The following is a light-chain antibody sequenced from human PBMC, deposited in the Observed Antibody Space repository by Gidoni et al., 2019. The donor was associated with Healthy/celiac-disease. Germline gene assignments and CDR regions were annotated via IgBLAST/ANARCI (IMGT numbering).Light chain of an antibody. CDR1: SANIGAGYD. CDR2: GNS. J-gene: IGLJ2*01. Sequence: QSVLTQPPSVSRAPGQRVTISCTWRSANIGAGYDVHWYQQLPGTAPKLLIYGNSNRPSGVPDRFSGSKSGTSASLAITGLQAEDEAEYYCQSYDSSLSGVVFGGGTKLTVL. V-gene: IGLV1-40*01. CDR3: QSYDSSLSGVV.